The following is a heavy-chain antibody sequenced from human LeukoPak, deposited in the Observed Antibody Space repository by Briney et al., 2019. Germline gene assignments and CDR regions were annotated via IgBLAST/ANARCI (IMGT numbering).Heavy chain of an antibody. CDR3: ASASQFSSGWTNYYYYMDV. CDR2: INPNSGGT. J-gene: IGHJ6*03. CDR1: GYTFTGYY. D-gene: IGHD6-19*01. Sequence: ASVKVSCKASGYTFTGYYMHWVRQAPGQGLEWRGWINPNSGGTNYAQKFQGRVTMTRDTSISTAYMELSSLRSEDTAVYYCASASQFSSGWTNYYYYMDVWGKGTTVTVSS. V-gene: IGHV1-2*02.